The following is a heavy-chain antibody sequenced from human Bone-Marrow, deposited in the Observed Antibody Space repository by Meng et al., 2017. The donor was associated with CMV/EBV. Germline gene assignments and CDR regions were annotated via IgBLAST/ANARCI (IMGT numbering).Heavy chain of an antibody. CDR3: ARDDGSTWAIPY. Sequence: GESLKISCAASGFTFSSYWMSWVRQAPGKGLEWVANIKQDGSEKYYVDSVKGRFTISRDNAKNSMYLQMKSLRAEDTAVYYCARDDGSTWAIPYWGQGTLVTVSS. J-gene: IGHJ1*01. D-gene: IGHD2-2*01. CDR1: GFTFSSYW. V-gene: IGHV3-7*01. CDR2: IKQDGSEK.